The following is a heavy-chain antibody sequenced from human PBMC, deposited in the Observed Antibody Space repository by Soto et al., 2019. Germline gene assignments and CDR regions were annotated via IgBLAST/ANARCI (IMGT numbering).Heavy chain of an antibody. CDR2: ISYDGSNK. CDR1: GFTFSSYA. CDR3: VRDVGYCSCDSCYSELGIFDY. J-gene: IGHJ4*02. D-gene: IGHD2-15*01. V-gene: IGHV3-30-3*01. Sequence: QVQLVESGGGVVQPGRSLRLSCAASGFTFSSYAMHWVRQAPGKGLEWVAVISYDGSNKYYADSVKGRFTISRDNSKNPVYLQINSVRAEDTAVYYCVRDVGYCSCDSCYSELGIFDYWGQGTLVTVSS.